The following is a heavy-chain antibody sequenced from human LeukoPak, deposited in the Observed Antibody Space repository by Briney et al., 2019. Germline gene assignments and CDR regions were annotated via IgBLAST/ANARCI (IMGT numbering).Heavy chain of an antibody. V-gene: IGHV1-69*05. J-gene: IGHJ5*02. CDR3: ARVPIYYDSSGYYP. Sequence: SVKVSCKASGGTFSSYAISWVRQAPGQGLEWMGRIIPIFGTANYAQKFQGRVTITTDESTSTAYMELSSLRSEDTAVYYRARVPIYYDSSGYYPWGQGTLVTVSS. CDR2: IIPIFGTA. D-gene: IGHD3-22*01. CDR1: GGTFSSYA.